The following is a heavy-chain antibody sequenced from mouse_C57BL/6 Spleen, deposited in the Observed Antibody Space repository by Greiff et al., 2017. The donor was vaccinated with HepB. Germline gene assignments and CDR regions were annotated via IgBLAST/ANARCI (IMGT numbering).Heavy chain of an antibody. CDR2: IYPGSGST. CDR3: ARWYEDYYAMDY. Sequence: QVQLKQPGAELVKPGASVKMSCKASGYTFTSYWITWVKQRPGQGLEWIGDIYPGSGSTNYNEKFKSKATLTVDTSSSTAYMQLSSLTSEDSAVYYCARWYEDYYAMDYWGQGTSVTVSS. V-gene: IGHV1-55*01. D-gene: IGHD2-14*01. J-gene: IGHJ4*01. CDR1: GYTFTSYW.